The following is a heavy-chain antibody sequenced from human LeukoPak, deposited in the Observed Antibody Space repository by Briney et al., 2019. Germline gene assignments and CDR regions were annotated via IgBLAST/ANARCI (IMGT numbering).Heavy chain of an antibody. J-gene: IGHJ5*02. CDR1: GGSISSGGYY. CDR3: ARAEYSGSYNGSYDP. Sequence: PSETLSLTCTVSGGSISSGGYYWSWIRQPPGKGLEWIGYIYHSGSTYYNPSLKSRVTISVDTSKNQFSLKLSSVTAADTAVYYCARAEYSGSYNGSYDPWGQGTLVTVSS. CDR2: IYHSGST. D-gene: IGHD1-26*01. V-gene: IGHV4-30-2*01.